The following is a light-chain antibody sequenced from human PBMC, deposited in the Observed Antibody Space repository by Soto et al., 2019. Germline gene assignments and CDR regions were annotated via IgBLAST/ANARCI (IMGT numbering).Light chain of an antibody. CDR3: SAYAGSNNPYV. Sequence: QSALTQPPSASGSPGQSVTISCTGTSSDVGGYNYVSWYQQHPGKAPKLMIYEVSKRPSGVPDRLSGSKSGNTASLTVSGLQAEDEADSYCSAYAGSNNPYVFGTGTKLTVL. J-gene: IGLJ1*01. V-gene: IGLV2-8*01. CDR2: EVS. CDR1: SSDVGGYNY.